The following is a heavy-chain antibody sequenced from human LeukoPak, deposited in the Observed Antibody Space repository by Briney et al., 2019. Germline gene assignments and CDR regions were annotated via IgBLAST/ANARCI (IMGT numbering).Heavy chain of an antibody. J-gene: IGHJ4*02. V-gene: IGHV1-2*02. D-gene: IGHD5-12*01. Sequence: ASVRVSCKASGYTFTGYYMHWVRQAPGQGLEWMGWINPNSGGTNYAQKFQGRVTMTRDTSISTAYMELSTLRSDDTAVYYCARERWLRDSRFFDSWGQGTLVTASS. CDR1: GYTFTGYY. CDR3: ARERWLRDSRFFDS. CDR2: INPNSGGT.